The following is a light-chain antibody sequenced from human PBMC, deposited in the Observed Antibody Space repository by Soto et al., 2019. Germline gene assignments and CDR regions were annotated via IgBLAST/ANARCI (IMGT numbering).Light chain of an antibody. CDR1: QSVSTN. Sequence: EAVMTQSPATLSVSPGERATLSCRASQSVSTNLAWYQQKPGQAPRLLIYDASTRATGIPVRFSGSGSGTEFTLTISRLEPEDFAVYYCQQFSSYPLTFGGGTKVDIK. J-gene: IGKJ4*01. V-gene: IGKV3-15*01. CDR3: QQFSSYPLT. CDR2: DAS.